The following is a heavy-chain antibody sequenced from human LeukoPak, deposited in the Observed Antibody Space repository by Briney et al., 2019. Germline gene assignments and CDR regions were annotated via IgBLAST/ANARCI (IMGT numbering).Heavy chain of an antibody. J-gene: IGHJ4*02. Sequence: GGSLRLSCAASGFTFSSYGMHWVRQAPGKGLEWVAVIWYDGSNKYYGDSVKGRFTISRGNSKKTLYLQMNSLRAEDTAVYYCARSTYYYGSGVGFWGQGTLVTVSS. CDR3: ARSTYYYGSGVGF. CDR2: IWYDGSNK. V-gene: IGHV3-33*01. D-gene: IGHD3-10*01. CDR1: GFTFSSYG.